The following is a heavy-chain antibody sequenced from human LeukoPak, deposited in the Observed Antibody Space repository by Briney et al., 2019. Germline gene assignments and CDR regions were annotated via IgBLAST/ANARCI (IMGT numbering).Heavy chain of an antibody. V-gene: IGHV3-30*02. J-gene: IGHJ1*01. CDR3: TGYTSGWFFFQH. Sequence: GSLRLSCAASGFTFSSYGMHWVRQAPGKGLEWVAFIRYDGSNKYYADSVNGRFTISRDNSKNTLFLQMHSLRAEDTAVYYCTGYTSGWFFFQHWGQGTLVTVSS. CDR2: IRYDGSNK. CDR1: GFTFSSYG. D-gene: IGHD6-19*01.